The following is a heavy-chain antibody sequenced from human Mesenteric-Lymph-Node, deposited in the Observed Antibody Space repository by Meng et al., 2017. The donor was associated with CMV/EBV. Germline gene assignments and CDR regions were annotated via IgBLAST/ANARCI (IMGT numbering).Heavy chain of an antibody. V-gene: IGHV3-11*06. CDR1: GFTFSDYY. J-gene: IGHJ6*02. CDR3: VRGEYQLESDGMDV. D-gene: IGHD2-2*01. Sequence: GSLRLSCAASGFTFSDYYMSWIRQALGKGLEWVSSIGRSRTYIYYADSVKGRFTISRDNAKNSVNLQMNSLRAEDTAVYYCVRGEYQLESDGMDVWGQGTTVTVSS. CDR2: IGRSRTYI.